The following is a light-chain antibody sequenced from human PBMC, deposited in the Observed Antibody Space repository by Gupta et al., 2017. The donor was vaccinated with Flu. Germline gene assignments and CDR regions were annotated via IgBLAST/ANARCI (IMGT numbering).Light chain of an antibody. V-gene: IGKV1-39*01. CDR1: QNIRFS. J-gene: IGKJ1*01. Sequence: DIQVTQSPSFLSASIGDRVSITCRTSQNIRFSLNWYQQKPGKAPKLLIYGVSTLQSGVPLRFSGSGSGTDFTLTITRRQPEDFATYYCRQSHSMPSLFGQGTKVDVK. CDR2: GVS. CDR3: RQSHSMPSL.